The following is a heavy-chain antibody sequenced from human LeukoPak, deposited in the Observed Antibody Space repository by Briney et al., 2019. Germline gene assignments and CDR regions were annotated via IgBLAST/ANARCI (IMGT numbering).Heavy chain of an antibody. D-gene: IGHD6-13*01. CDR3: ARPYRSGWYIQYYFDH. V-gene: IGHV3-7*01. CDR2: IKQDGTEK. J-gene: IGHJ4*02. Sequence: GGSLRLSCAVSGFTFSTYWMSWVRQAPGKGLEWVANIKQDGTEKYYVDSVKGRFTISRDNAKNSLYLQMDSPRAEDTAMYFCARPYRSGWYIQYYFDHWGQGTLVTVSS. CDR1: GFTFSTYW.